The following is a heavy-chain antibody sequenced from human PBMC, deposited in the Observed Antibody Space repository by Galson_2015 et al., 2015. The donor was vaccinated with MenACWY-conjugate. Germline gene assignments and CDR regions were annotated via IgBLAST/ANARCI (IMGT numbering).Heavy chain of an antibody. CDR3: ARDVSPRGENSNDWYDAFDV. Sequence: SLRLSCAASGFSINAYWMTWVRQAPGKGLEWVANIKGDGSKENYVDSVKGRVTLSRDNAKNTLYLQMNSLRVEDMALYFCARDVSPRGENSNDWYDAFDVWGQGTMVTVSS. CDR1: GFSINAYW. CDR2: IKGDGSKE. V-gene: IGHV3-7*03. J-gene: IGHJ3*01. D-gene: IGHD6-19*01.